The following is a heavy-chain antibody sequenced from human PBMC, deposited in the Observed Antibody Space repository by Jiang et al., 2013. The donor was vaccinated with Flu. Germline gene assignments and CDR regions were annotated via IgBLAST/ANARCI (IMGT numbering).Heavy chain of an antibody. CDR1: GGTFSRYG. CDR2: IIPVFGTV. V-gene: IGHV1-69*01. CDR3: ARRPSSSWGYYYYYMDV. D-gene: IGHD6-13*01. J-gene: IGHJ6*03. Sequence: EVKKPGVLGEGRPARASGGTFSRYGISWVRQAPGQGLECLGGIIPVFGTVHYAQKFQGRVTITADESTSTAYMELASLRSEDTAVYYCARRPSSSWGYYYYYMDVWGKGTTVTVSS.